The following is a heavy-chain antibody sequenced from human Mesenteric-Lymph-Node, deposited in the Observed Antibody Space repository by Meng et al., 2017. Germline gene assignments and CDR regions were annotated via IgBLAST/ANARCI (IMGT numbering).Heavy chain of an antibody. V-gene: IGHV4-4*02. CDR2: IYHSGST. D-gene: IGHD3-22*01. Sequence: QGRLQESGSGLVKPAGTLSLTWGVSGGSISSSNWWSWVRQPPGKGLEWIGEIYHSGSTHYNPSLKSRVTISVAKSKNQFSLKLSSVPAADTAVYYCARDYYYDSSGYRIFDYWGQGTLVTVSS. CDR1: GGSISSSNW. J-gene: IGHJ4*02. CDR3: ARDYYYDSSGYRIFDY.